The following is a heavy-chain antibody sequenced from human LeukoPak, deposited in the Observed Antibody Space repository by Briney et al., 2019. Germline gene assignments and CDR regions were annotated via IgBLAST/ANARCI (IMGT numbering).Heavy chain of an antibody. V-gene: IGHV3-21*01. Sequence: GGSLRLSCAASGFTFSSYSMNWVRQAPGKGLEWVSSISSSSSYIYYADSLKGRFSISRDNAKNTVYLQMNSLRAEDTAVYYCAREAAVAGIYFDSWGQGTLVTVSS. D-gene: IGHD6-19*01. CDR3: AREAAVAGIYFDS. J-gene: IGHJ4*02. CDR1: GFTFSSYS. CDR2: ISSSSSYI.